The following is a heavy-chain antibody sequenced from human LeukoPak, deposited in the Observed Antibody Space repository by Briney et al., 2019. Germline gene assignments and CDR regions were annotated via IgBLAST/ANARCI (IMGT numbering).Heavy chain of an antibody. CDR1: GGTFSSYA. D-gene: IGHD2-15*01. V-gene: IGHV1-69*13. CDR2: IIPIFGTA. CDR3: ARGAGCSGGSCYLFDY. J-gene: IGHJ4*02. Sequence: ASVKVSCKASGGTFSSYAISWVRQAPGHALEWIGGIIPIFGTANYAQKFQGRVTITADESTRTAYMELSSLRSEGTAVYYCARGAGCSGGSCYLFDYWGQGTLVTVSS.